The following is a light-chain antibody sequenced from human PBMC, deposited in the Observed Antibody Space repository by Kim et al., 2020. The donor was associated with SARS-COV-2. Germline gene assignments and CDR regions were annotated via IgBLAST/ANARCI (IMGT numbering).Light chain of an antibody. J-gene: IGKJ3*01. CDR1: QDIKYY. CDR2: DAA. CDR3: QQSDTLPGS. V-gene: IGKV1-33*01. Sequence: DIQMTQSPSSLSASVGDRVTITCQASQDIKYYLNWYQQKPGKAPKLLIYDAANLGIGVPLRFSGSGSGTDFTFTISSLQPEDIATYYCQQSDTLPGSFGPGTKVDIK.